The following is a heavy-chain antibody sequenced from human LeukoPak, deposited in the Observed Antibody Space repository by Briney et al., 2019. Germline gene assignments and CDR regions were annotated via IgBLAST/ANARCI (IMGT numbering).Heavy chain of an antibody. J-gene: IGHJ4*02. CDR1: GFTFSSYA. V-gene: IGHV3-23*01. CDR3: AKSVGSSSWSRGDY. Sequence: GGSLRLSCAASGFTFSSYARSWVRQAPGKGLEWVSAISGSGGSTYYADSVKGRFTISRDNSKNTLYLQMNSLRAEDTAVYYCAKSVGSSSWSRGDYWGQGTLVTVSS. CDR2: ISGSGGST. D-gene: IGHD6-13*01.